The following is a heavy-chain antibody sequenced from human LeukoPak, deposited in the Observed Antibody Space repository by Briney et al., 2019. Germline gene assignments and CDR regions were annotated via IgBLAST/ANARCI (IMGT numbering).Heavy chain of an antibody. CDR2: INHSGST. J-gene: IGHJ4*02. CDR1: GGSISSSSYY. Sequence: SETLSLTCTVSGGSISSSSYYWGWIRQPPGKGLEWIGEINHSGSTNYNPSLKSRVTISVDTSKNQFSLKLSSVTAADTAVYYCARGTSSGWYYIWDYWGQGTLVTVSS. V-gene: IGHV4-39*07. D-gene: IGHD6-19*01. CDR3: ARGTSSGWYYIWDY.